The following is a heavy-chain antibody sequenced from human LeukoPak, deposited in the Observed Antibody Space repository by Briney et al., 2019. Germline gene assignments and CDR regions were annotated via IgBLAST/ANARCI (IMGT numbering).Heavy chain of an antibody. D-gene: IGHD3-16*01. J-gene: IGHJ3*02. CDR2: IYYSGST. Sequence: PSETLSLTCTVSGGSISSSSYYWGCIRQPPGKGLECIGSIYYSGSTYYNPSLKSRVTISVDTSKNQFSLKLSSVTAADTAVYYCATRDFGVVGAFDIWGQGTMVTVSS. CDR3: ATRDFGVVGAFDI. V-gene: IGHV4-39*01. CDR1: GGSISSSSYY.